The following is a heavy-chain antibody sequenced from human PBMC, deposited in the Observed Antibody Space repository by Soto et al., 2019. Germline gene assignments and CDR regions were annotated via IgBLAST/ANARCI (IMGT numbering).Heavy chain of an antibody. CDR3: ARDSRGYYDSRGDAFDI. Sequence: QVPLVQSGAEVKKPGSSVKVSCKASGGTFSSYAISWVRQAPGQGLEWMGGIIPIFGTANYEQKFQGRVTITADESTSIAYMELSILRSDDTAVYYCARDSRGYYDSRGDAFDIWGQGTMVTVSS. CDR1: GGTFSSYA. CDR2: IIPIFGTA. J-gene: IGHJ3*02. D-gene: IGHD3-22*01. V-gene: IGHV1-69*01.